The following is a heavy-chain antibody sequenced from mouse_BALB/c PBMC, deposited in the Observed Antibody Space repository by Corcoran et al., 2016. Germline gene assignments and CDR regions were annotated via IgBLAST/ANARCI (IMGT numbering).Heavy chain of an antibody. V-gene: IGHV14-3*02. J-gene: IGHJ1*01. CDR1: GFNIKETY. CDR3: ANWDWYFDV. D-gene: IGHD4-1*01. CDR2: IDPANGNT. Sequence: EVQLQQSGAEHVKPGAAVKLSCTASGFNIKETYMHWVKQRPEQGLEWIGRIDPANGNTKYDPKFQGKATITADTSSNTAYLQLSSLTSEDTAVYYCANWDWYFDVWGAGTTVTVSS.